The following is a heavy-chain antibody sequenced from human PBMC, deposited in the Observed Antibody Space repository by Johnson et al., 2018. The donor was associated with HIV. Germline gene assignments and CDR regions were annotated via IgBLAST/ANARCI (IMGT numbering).Heavy chain of an antibody. J-gene: IGHJ3*01. V-gene: IGHV3-20*04. Sequence: VQLVESGGGLVQPGGSLRLSCAASGFTVSSNYMSWVRQAPGKGLEWVSGINWSGGSTGYADSVKGRFTVSRDNAKNSLFLQMDSLRGEDTAWYYCARGQGGEGSTAGAFDVWGQGKMVTVSS. CDR2: INWSGGST. D-gene: IGHD3-16*01. CDR1: GFTVSSNY. CDR3: ARGQGGEGSTAGAFDV.